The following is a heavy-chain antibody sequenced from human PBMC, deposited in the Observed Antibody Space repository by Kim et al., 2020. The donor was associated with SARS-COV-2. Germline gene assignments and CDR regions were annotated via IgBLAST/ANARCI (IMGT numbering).Heavy chain of an antibody. CDR2: ISYDGSNK. CDR3: AKPRYSNYQNWFDP. J-gene: IGHJ5*02. Sequence: GGSLRLSCAASGFTFSSYGMHWVRQAPGKGLEWVAVISYDGSNKYYADSVKGRFTISRDNSKNTLYLQMNSLRAEDTAVYYCAKPRYSNYQNWFDPWGQGTLVTVSS. CDR1: GFTFSSYG. V-gene: IGHV3-30*18. D-gene: IGHD4-4*01.